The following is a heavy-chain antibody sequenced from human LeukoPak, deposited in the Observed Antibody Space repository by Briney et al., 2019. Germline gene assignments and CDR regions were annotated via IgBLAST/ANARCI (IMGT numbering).Heavy chain of an antibody. CDR3: AKDRSCTNDICHGDFDY. D-gene: IGHD2-8*01. V-gene: IGHV3-23*01. CDR2: ISGSGGST. CDR1: GFTFSSYA. J-gene: IGHJ4*02. Sequence: GGSLRLSCAASGFTFSSYAVSWVRQAPGKGLEWVSSISGSGGSTYSTDSVKDRFTISRDNSKNTLYLQMNSLRAEDTALYYCAKDRSCTNDICHGDFDYWGQGTLVTVSS.